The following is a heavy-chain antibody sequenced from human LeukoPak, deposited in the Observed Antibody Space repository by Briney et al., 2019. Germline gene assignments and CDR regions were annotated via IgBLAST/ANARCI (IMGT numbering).Heavy chain of an antibody. CDR3: ARWGSGYYSYYFDY. CDR1: GGSISSSSYS. V-gene: IGHV4-39*01. CDR2: IYYSGST. D-gene: IGHD3-22*01. Sequence: SETLSLTCTVSGGSISSSSYSWGWIRQPPGKGLEWIGSIYYSGSTYYNPSLKSRVTISVDTSKNQFSLKLSSVTAADTAVYYCARWGSGYYSYYFDYWGQGTLVTVSS. J-gene: IGHJ4*02.